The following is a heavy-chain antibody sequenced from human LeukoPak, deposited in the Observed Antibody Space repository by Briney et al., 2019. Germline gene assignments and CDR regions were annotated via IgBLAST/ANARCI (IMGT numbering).Heavy chain of an antibody. CDR3: ALLTGMATTSNAFDS. Sequence: SGGSLRLSCAASGFTFSSYSMNWVRQAPGKGLEWVSYISSSSSTIYYADSVKGRFTISRDNAKNSLYLQMNSLRAEDTAVYYCALLTGMATTSNAFDSWGQGTMVTVSS. CDR1: GFTFSSYS. D-gene: IGHD5-24*01. J-gene: IGHJ3*02. V-gene: IGHV3-48*01. CDR2: ISSSSSTI.